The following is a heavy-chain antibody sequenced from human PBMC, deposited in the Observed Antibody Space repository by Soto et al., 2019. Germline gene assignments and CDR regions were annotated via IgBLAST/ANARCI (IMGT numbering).Heavy chain of an antibody. CDR2: ISGSGGST. D-gene: IGHD3-3*01. Sequence: GSMKICISASVFTFSSSFVSWVRKAPGKGLEWVSAISGSGGSTYYADSVKGRFTISRDNSKNTLYLQMNSLRAEDTAVYYCAKSARFLEWLPTLDYYYGMDVWGQGTTV. J-gene: IGHJ6*02. CDR3: AKSARFLEWLPTLDYYYGMDV. CDR1: VFTFSSSF. V-gene: IGHV3-23*01.